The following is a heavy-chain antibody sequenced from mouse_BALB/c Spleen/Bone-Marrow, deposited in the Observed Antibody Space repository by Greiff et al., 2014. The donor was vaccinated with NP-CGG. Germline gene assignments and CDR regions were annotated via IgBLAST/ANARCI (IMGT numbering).Heavy chain of an antibody. Sequence: VQLQQSGAELVKPGDSVKLSCTASGFNIKDTYMHWVKQRPEQGLEWIGRIDPANGNTKYDPKFQGKATITADTSSNTAYLQLSSLTSEDTAVYYCARWEYYAMDYWGQGTSVTVSS. CDR2: IDPANGNT. CDR1: GFNIKDTY. CDR3: ARWEYYAMDY. J-gene: IGHJ4*01. V-gene: IGHV14-3*02. D-gene: IGHD4-1*01.